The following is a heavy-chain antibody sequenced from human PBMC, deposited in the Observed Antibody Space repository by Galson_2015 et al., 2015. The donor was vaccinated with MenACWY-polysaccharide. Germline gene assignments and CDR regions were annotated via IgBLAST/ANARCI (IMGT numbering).Heavy chain of an antibody. CDR3: ARDPHCGAGTKRRLDY. J-gene: IGHJ4*02. V-gene: IGHV3-74*01. Sequence: SLRLSCAASGFTFSSYWMHWVRHAPGEGLVWVSRINTDGSSTSYADSVKGRFTVSRDNAKNTVYLQMNSLRAEDTAVYYCARDPHCGAGTKRRLDYWGQGTLVTVSS. CDR1: GFTFSSYW. D-gene: IGHD2-21*01. CDR2: INTDGSST.